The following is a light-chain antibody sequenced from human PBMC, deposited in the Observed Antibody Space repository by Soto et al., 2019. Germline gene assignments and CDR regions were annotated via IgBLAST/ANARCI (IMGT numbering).Light chain of an antibody. CDR1: EGITNY. J-gene: IGKJ2*01. CDR2: DAS. V-gene: IGKV1-33*01. Sequence: DIQMTQSPSSLSASVGDRVTITCQASEGITNYLNWYQQKPGKVPKLLIYDASNLEVVVPSRFSGSGSGTEFTFTISSLKPEDIATYYCHQYDSLPYTFGQGNKVEIK. CDR3: HQYDSLPYT.